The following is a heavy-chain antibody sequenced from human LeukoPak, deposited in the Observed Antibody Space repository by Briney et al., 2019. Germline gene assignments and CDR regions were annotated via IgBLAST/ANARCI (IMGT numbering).Heavy chain of an antibody. V-gene: IGHV4-61*01. CDR2: IYYSGST. Sequence: SETLSLTCTVSGGSVSSGSYYWSWIRQPPGKGLEWIGYIYYSGSTNYNPSLKSRVTISVDTSKNQFSLKLSSVTAADTAVYYCARVYDFWSGYYFDYWGQGTLVTVSS. J-gene: IGHJ4*02. D-gene: IGHD3-3*01. CDR3: ARVYDFWSGYYFDY. CDR1: GGSVSSGSYY.